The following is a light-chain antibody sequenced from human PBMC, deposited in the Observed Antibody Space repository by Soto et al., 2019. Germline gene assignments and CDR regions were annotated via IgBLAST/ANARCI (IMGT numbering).Light chain of an antibody. CDR2: AAS. Sequence: DIQITQSPSSLSASVGDRGTITCRASQSISSYLNWYQQKPGKAPKLLIYAASSLQSGVPSRFSGSGSGTDFTLTISSMQPEDFANYYCQQNFNLPRTFGQGTKVDIK. V-gene: IGKV1-39*01. CDR1: QSISSY. CDR3: QQNFNLPRT. J-gene: IGKJ1*01.